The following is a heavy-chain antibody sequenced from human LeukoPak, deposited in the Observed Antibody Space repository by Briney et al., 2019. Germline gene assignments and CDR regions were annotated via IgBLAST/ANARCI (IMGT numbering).Heavy chain of an antibody. J-gene: IGHJ4*02. D-gene: IGHD2/OR15-2a*01. V-gene: IGHV6-1*01. Sequence: SQTLSLTRAISGDSVSSNSAAWNWIRQSPSGGLEWLGRTYYRSKWYNDYAVSVKSRITFNPDRSKNQVSLQMNSVTPEDTAVYYCARETTSLFDSWGQGTLVTVSS. CDR2: TYYRSKWYN. CDR3: ARETTSLFDS. CDR1: GDSVSSNSAA.